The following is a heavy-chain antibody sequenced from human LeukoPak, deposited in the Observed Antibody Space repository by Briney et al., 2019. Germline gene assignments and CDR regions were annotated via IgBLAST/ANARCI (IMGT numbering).Heavy chain of an antibody. V-gene: IGHV4-59*11. CDR3: ARARYYDFWSGYYLDY. D-gene: IGHD3-3*01. CDR2: IYYSGST. CDR1: GVSISSHY. J-gene: IGHJ4*02. Sequence: SETLSLTCTVSGVSISSHYWSWIRQPPGKGLEWIGYIYYSGSTNYNPSLKSRVTISVDTSKNQFSLKLSSVIAADTAVYYCARARYYDFWSGYYLDYWGQGTLVTVSS.